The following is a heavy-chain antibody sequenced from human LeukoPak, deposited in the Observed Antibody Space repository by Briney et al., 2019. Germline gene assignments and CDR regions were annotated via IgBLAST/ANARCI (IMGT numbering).Heavy chain of an antibody. J-gene: IGHJ5*02. Sequence: GGSLRLSCAASGFSFDDHAMHWVRQGPGKGLEWVSSISYNSGSIEYADSVRGRFTIARDNAKNSLYLQMNSLTAEDTAMHYCVRSYHPGGWFDPWGQGTLVTVSS. CDR2: ISYNSGSI. CDR3: VRSYHPGGWFDP. CDR1: GFSFDDHA. D-gene: IGHD2-21*01. V-gene: IGHV3-9*01.